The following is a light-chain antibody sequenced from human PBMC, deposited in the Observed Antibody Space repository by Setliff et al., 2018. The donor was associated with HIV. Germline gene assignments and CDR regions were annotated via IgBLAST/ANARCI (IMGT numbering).Light chain of an antibody. CDR2: EVT. CDR1: NSDVGAYNL. V-gene: IGLV2-23*02. CDR3: CSYARRSNSFYG. Sequence: QSVLTQPASVPGSPGQSITISCTGTNSDVGAYNLVSWYQQHPGKGPKLLISEVTQRPSGVSDRFSASKSGNTASLTISGLQAEDEADYYCCSYARRSNSFYGFGTGTKVTVL. J-gene: IGLJ1*01.